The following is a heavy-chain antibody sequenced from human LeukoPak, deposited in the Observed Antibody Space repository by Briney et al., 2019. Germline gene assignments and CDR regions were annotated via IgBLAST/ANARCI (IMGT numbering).Heavy chain of an antibody. CDR2: IYSGGSI. CDR3: ARGTVRGVIPGLSY. V-gene: IGHV3-53*01. CDR1: GFTVSSNY. J-gene: IGHJ4*02. D-gene: IGHD3-10*01. Sequence: GGSLRLSCAASGFTVSSNYMSWVRQAPGKGLEWGSVIYSGGSIYYADSVKGRFTISRDNSKNTLYLQMNSLRAEDTAVYYCARGTVRGVIPGLSYWGQGTLVTVSS.